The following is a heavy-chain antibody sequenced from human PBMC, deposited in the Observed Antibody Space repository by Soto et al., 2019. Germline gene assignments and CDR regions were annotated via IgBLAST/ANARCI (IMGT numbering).Heavy chain of an antibody. CDR2: INHSGST. J-gene: IGHJ4*02. V-gene: IGHV4-34*01. D-gene: IGHD2-2*01. CDR1: GGSFSGYY. Sequence: SETLSLTCAVYGGSFSGYYWSWIRQPPGKGLEWIGEINHSGSTNYNPPLKSRVTISVDTSKNQFSLKLSSVTAADTAVYYCARKVTSYCSTTSCPYYFDYWGQGTLVTVSS. CDR3: ARKVTSYCSTTSCPYYFDY.